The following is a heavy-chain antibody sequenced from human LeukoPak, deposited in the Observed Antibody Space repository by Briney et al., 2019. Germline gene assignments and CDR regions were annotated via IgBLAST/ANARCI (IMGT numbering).Heavy chain of an antibody. J-gene: IGHJ3*02. CDR2: ISHDGTNK. V-gene: IGHV3-30*03. D-gene: IGHD3-22*01. Sequence: GGSLRLSCAASGFTFSSYGMSWVRQAPGKGLEWVAVISHDGTNKYYTASLKGRFTISRDNSRNTVFLQMNSLIREDTAVYFCARPSSGYTYAFDIWGQGTMVTVSS. CDR1: GFTFSSYG. CDR3: ARPSSGYTYAFDI.